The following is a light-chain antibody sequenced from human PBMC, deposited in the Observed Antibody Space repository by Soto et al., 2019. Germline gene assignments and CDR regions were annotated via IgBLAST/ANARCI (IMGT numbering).Light chain of an antibody. CDR2: GAS. V-gene: IGKV3-20*01. Sequence: EIVLTQSPGTLSLSPGERATLSCRASQSVSSSYLAWYQQKPGQPPRLLIYGASSRATGIPDRFSGSGSGTDFTLTISRLEPEDFAVYYCQQYGSLSWTFGQGTKVDI. CDR3: QQYGSLSWT. CDR1: QSVSSSY. J-gene: IGKJ1*01.